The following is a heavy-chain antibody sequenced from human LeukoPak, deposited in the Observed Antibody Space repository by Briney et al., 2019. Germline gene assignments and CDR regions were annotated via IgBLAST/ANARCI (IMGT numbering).Heavy chain of an antibody. CDR1: GFTFSSYS. CDR3: AREGMYYYDSSGYVSEYYFDY. V-gene: IGHV3-48*01. Sequence: GGSLRLSCAVSGFTFSSYSMTWVRQAPGKGLEWVSYISSTSSTVYYADSVKGRFTISRDNVKNSLYLQMNSLRAEDTAVYYCAREGMYYYDSSGYVSEYYFDYWGQGTLVTVSS. CDR2: ISSTSSTV. D-gene: IGHD3-22*01. J-gene: IGHJ4*02.